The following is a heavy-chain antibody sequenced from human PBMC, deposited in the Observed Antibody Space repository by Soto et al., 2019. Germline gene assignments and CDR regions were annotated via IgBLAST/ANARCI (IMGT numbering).Heavy chain of an antibody. Sequence: PGKGLEWIGSIYYSGGTYYNPSLKSRVTISVDTSKNQFSLKLSSVTAADTALYYCASVNIFSGYYLDLRGQRTFVTVSS. CDR3: ASVNIFSGYYLDL. D-gene: IGHD3-9*01. V-gene: IGHV4-39*01. CDR2: IYYSGGT. J-gene: IGHJ4*02.